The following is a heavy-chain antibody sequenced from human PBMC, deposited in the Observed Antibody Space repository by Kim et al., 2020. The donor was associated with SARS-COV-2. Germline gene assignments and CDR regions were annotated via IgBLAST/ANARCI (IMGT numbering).Heavy chain of an antibody. J-gene: IGHJ3*02. CDR2: IYYSGST. D-gene: IGHD3-9*01. CDR1: GGSISSHY. Sequence: SETLSLTCTVSGGSISSHYWSWIRQPPGKGLEWIGYIYYSGSTKYNPSLMSRVTISVDRSKNQFSLRLSSVTAADTAMYYCARSIDSFDIWGQGTLVTVS. V-gene: IGHV4-59*11. CDR3: ARSIDSFDI.